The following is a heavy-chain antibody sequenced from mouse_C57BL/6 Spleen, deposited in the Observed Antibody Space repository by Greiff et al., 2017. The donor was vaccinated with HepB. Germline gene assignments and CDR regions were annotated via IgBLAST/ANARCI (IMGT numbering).Heavy chain of an antibody. D-gene: IGHD1-1*01. CDR3: ALITTVVATRDY. J-gene: IGHJ4*01. CDR1: GYTFTSYW. Sequence: QVQLQQPGAELVKPGASVKLSCKASGYTFTSYWMHWVKQRPGQGLEWIGMIHPNSGSTNYNEKFKSKATLTVDKSSSTAYMQRSSLTSEDAAVYYCALITTVVATRDYWGQGTSVNVSS. V-gene: IGHV1-64*01. CDR2: IHPNSGST.